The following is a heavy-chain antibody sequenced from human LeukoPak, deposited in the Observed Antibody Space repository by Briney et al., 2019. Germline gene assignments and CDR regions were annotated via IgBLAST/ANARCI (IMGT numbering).Heavy chain of an antibody. J-gene: IGHJ4*02. CDR3: ASEHMVRGVGGENY. Sequence: PSETLSLTCAVYGGSFSGYYWSWIRQPPGKGLEWIGEINHSGSTNYNPSLKSRVTISVDTSKNQFSLKLSSVTAADTAVYYCASEHMVRGVGGENYWGQGTLVTVSS. V-gene: IGHV4-34*01. CDR1: GGSFSGYY. D-gene: IGHD3-10*01. CDR2: INHSGST.